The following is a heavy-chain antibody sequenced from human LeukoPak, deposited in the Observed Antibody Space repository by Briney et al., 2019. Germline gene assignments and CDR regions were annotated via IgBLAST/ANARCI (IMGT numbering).Heavy chain of an antibody. CDR1: GFTFSSYW. J-gene: IGHJ4*02. CDR3: ARASALATPPFAY. D-gene: IGHD5-12*01. CDR2: VNSDGSTS. V-gene: IGHV3-74*01. Sequence: GGSLRLSCAASGFTFSSYWMHWARQAPGKGLVWVSRVNSDGSTSNYADSVKGRFTISRDNAKNAVYLQMSSLRVEDTAVYYCARASALATPPFAYWGQGTLVTVSS.